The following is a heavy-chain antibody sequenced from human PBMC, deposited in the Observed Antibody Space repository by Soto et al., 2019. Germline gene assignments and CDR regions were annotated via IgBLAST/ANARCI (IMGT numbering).Heavy chain of an antibody. CDR3: ARAAVTTLFDY. D-gene: IGHD4-17*01. Sequence: GSLRLSCAASGFTFSSYSMNWVRQAPGKGLEWVSYISSSSSTIYYADSVKGRFTISRDNAKNSLYLQMNSLRAEDTAVYYCARAAVTTLFDYWGQGTLVTVSS. J-gene: IGHJ4*02. CDR2: ISSSSSTI. CDR1: GFTFSSYS. V-gene: IGHV3-48*01.